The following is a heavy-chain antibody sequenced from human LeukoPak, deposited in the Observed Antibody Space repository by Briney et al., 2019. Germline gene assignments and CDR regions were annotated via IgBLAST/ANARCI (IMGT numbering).Heavy chain of an antibody. V-gene: IGHV3-21*01. CDR1: GFTFSDYS. D-gene: IGHD3-22*01. CDR3: ARGSSAFDY. Sequence: GGSLKLSCAASGFTFSDYSMNWVRQAPGKGLEWVSSISTTSTYIYHADSVKGRFTISRDSAKSSLYLQMNSLRAEDTAVYYCARGSSAFDYWGQGTLVTVSS. CDR2: ISTTSTYI. J-gene: IGHJ4*02.